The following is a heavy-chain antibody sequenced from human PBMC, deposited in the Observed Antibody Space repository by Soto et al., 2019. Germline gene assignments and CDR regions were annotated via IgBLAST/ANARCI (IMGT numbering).Heavy chain of an antibody. CDR3: AGGRTGAPENLYTWFDP. V-gene: IGHV6-1*01. CDR2: TYYRSKWYN. J-gene: IGHJ5*02. CDR1: GDSVSSNSAA. Sequence: PSQTLSLTCAISGDSVSSNSAAWNWIRQSPSRGLEWLGRTYYRSKWYNDYAVSVKSRITINPDTSKNQFSLQLNSVTPEDTAVYYCAGGRTGAPENLYTWFDPWGQGTLVTVSS. D-gene: IGHD1-1*01.